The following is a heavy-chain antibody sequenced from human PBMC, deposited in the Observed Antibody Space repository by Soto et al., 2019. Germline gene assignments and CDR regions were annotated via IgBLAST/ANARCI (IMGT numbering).Heavy chain of an antibody. D-gene: IGHD5-18*01. V-gene: IGHV6-1*01. J-gene: IGHJ4*02. CDR2: TYYRSKWYY. CDR1: GVSISSYY. Sequence: SETLSLTCTVSGVSISSYYWNWIRQSPSRGLEWLGRTYYRSKWYYDYADSVKSRITINSDTSKNQFSLQLNSVTPEDTAVYYCARDPGYSLDYWGQGTLVTVSS. CDR3: ARDPGYSLDY.